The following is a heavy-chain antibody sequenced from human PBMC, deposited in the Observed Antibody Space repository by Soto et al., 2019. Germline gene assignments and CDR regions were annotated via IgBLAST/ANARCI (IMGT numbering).Heavy chain of an antibody. CDR2: IYYSGST. D-gene: IGHD3-22*01. V-gene: IGHV4-39*01. J-gene: IGHJ3*02. Sequence: SETLSLTCAVSSGSISSSYYWGWIRQPPGKGLDWIGSIYYSGSTYYNPSLKSRVTISVDTSKNQFSLKLSSVTAADTAVYYCARSSRITMIVVVIIPGAFDIWGQGTMVTVSS. CDR1: SGSISSSYY. CDR3: ARSSRITMIVVVIIPGAFDI.